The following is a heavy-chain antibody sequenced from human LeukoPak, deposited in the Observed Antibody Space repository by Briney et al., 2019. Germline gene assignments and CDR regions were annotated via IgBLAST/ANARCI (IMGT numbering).Heavy chain of an antibody. CDR1: GGSISSYY. CDR2: IYHSGST. Sequence: PSETLSLTCTVSGGSISSYYWGWIRQPPGKGLEWIGSIYHSGSTYYNPSLKSRVTISVDTSKNQFSLKLGSVTAADTAVYYCARGYTSMVLLVYANVYYFDYWGQGTLVTVSS. V-gene: IGHV4-38-2*02. J-gene: IGHJ4*02. CDR3: ARGYTSMVLLVYANVYYFDY. D-gene: IGHD2-8*01.